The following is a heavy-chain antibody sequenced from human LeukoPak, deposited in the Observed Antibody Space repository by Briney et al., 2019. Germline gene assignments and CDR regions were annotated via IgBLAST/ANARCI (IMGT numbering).Heavy chain of an antibody. CDR3: AKADTYCGGDCYSTQPDY. Sequence: GGSLRLSCAASGFTFSSYWMNWARQAPGKGLEWVAVISYDGSNKYYADSVKGRFTISRDNSKNTLYLQMNSLRAEDTAVYYCAKADTYCGGDCYSTQPDYWGQGTLVTVSS. CDR1: GFTFSSYW. CDR2: ISYDGSNK. V-gene: IGHV3-30*18. J-gene: IGHJ4*02. D-gene: IGHD2-21*02.